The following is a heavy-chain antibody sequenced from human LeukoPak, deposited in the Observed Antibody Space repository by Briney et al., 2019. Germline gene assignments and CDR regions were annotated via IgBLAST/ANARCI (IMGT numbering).Heavy chain of an antibody. CDR1: GFTFSSYG. V-gene: IGHV3-23*01. CDR3: AKATGYLL. D-gene: IGHD1-14*01. CDR2: ISGTGGST. Sequence: QAGGSLRLSCAVSGFTFSSYGMSWVRQAPGKGLEWVSAISGTGGSTYYADSVKGRFTISRDKSKNTLYLQMNSLRAEDTAVYYCAKATGYLLWGQGTLVTVSS. J-gene: IGHJ4*02.